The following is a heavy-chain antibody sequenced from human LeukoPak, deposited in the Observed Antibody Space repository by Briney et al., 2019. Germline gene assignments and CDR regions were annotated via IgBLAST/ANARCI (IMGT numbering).Heavy chain of an antibody. CDR2: IYTSGST. CDR3: ARDPGIAAAEDWFDP. D-gene: IGHD6-13*01. J-gene: IGHJ5*02. CDR1: GGSISSYY. Sequence: KPSETLSLTCTVSGGSISSYYWSWIRQPAGKGLEWIGRIYTSGSTNYNPSLKSRATMSVDTSKNQFSLKLSSVTAADTAVYYCARDPGIAAAEDWFDPWGQGTLVTVSS. V-gene: IGHV4-4*07.